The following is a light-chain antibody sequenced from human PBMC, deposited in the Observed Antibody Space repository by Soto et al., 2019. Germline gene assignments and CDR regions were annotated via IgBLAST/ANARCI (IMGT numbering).Light chain of an antibody. CDR3: CSYVGSYTSYV. CDR1: SSDVGTYNF. V-gene: IGLV2-11*01. Sequence: QSALTQPRSVSGSPGQSVTISCTGTSSDVGTYNFVSWYQQHPGKAPKFMIYDVTKRPSGVPDRFSGSKSRNTASLTISGLQAEDEADYYCCSYVGSYTSYVFGTGTKLTVL. CDR2: DVT. J-gene: IGLJ1*01.